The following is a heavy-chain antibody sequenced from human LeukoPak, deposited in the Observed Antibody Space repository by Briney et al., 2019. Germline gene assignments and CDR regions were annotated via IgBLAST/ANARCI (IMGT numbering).Heavy chain of an antibody. CDR3: ASFSIAVAATGY. Sequence: SETLSLTCTVSGGSISNSHYYWSWIRQHPGKGLEWIGYIYYSGSTYYNPSLKSRVTISVDTSKNQFSLKLSSVTAADTAVYYCASFSIAVAATGYWGQGTLVTVSS. V-gene: IGHV4-31*03. CDR2: IYYSGST. J-gene: IGHJ4*02. D-gene: IGHD6-19*01. CDR1: GGSISNSHYY.